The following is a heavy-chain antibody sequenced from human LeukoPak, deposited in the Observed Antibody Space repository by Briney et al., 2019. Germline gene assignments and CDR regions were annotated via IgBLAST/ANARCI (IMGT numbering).Heavy chain of an antibody. V-gene: IGHV1-2*06. J-gene: IGHJ4*02. Sequence: ASVKVSCEASGYTFTGYYMHWVRQAPGQGLEWMGRINPNSGGTNYAQKFQGRVTMTTDTSTSTAYMELRSLRSDDTAVYYCAKQLGYCSDGSCYFPYWGQGTLVTVSS. CDR1: GYTFTGYY. CDR2: INPNSGGT. D-gene: IGHD2-15*01. CDR3: AKQLGYCSDGSCYFPY.